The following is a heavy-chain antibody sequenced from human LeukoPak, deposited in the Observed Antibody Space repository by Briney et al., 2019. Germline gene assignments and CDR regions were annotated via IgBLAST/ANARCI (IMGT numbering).Heavy chain of an antibody. V-gene: IGHV3-15*01. J-gene: IGHJ4*02. D-gene: IGHD3-10*01. CDR3: TTDLDYGSGSSFDY. CDR1: GFTLTNAW. CDR2: SKGKVDGGTT. Sequence: GGSLRLSCAASGFTLTNAWMSWVRQAPGKGLEWVGRSKGKVDGGTTDYNAPVKGRFTISRDDSKNTLYLQMNSLKTEDTAVYYCTTDLDYGSGSSFDYWGQGTLVTVSS.